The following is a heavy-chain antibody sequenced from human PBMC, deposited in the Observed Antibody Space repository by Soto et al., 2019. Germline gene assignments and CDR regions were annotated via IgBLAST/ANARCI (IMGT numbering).Heavy chain of an antibody. J-gene: IGHJ5*02. CDR2: IYHSGST. CDR3: ARVYGDYVQHENWFDP. D-gene: IGHD4-17*01. CDR1: GYSISSGYY. Sequence: SETLSLTCTVSGYSISSGYYWGWIRQPPGKGLEWIGSIYHSGSTYYNPSLKSRVTISVDTSKNQFSLKLSSVTAADTAVYYCARVYGDYVQHENWFDPWGQGTLVTVPQ. V-gene: IGHV4-38-2*02.